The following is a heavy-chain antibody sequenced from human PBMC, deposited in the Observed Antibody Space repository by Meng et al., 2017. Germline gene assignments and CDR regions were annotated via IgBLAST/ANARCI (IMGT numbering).Heavy chain of an antibody. CDR2: IYYSGGT. Sequence: GSLRLSCTVSGGSISSYYWSWIRQPPGKGLEWIGYIYYSGGTNYNPSLKSRVTISVDTSKNQFSLKLSSVTAADTAVYYCARERDGSGSYYNVVDYWGQGTLVTVSS. D-gene: IGHD3-10*01. J-gene: IGHJ4*02. CDR1: GGSISSYY. V-gene: IGHV4-59*01. CDR3: ARERDGSGSYYNVVDY.